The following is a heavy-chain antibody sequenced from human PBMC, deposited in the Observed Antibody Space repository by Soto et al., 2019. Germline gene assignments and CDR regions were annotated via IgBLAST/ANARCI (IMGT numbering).Heavy chain of an antibody. CDR2: IYYSGST. Sequence: SETLSLTCTVSGGSISSYYWSWIRQPPGKGLEWIGYIYYSGSTNYNPSLKSRVTISVDTSKNQFSLQLSSVTPADTAVYYCARRRVPSGIDAFDIWGQGTMVTVSS. J-gene: IGHJ3*02. CDR3: ARRRVPSGIDAFDI. V-gene: IGHV4-59*12. CDR1: GGSISSYY. D-gene: IGHD2-2*02.